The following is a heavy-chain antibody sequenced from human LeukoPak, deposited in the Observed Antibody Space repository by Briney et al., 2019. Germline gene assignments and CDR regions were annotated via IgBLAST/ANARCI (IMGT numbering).Heavy chain of an antibody. CDR2: IIPIFGTA. CDR3: ARAYSGYDFFDY. J-gene: IGHJ4*02. CDR1: GYTFRNYG. D-gene: IGHD5-12*01. Sequence: ASVKVSCKASGYTFRNYGISWVRQAPGQGLEWMGGIIPIFGTANYAQKFQGRVTITADESTSTAYMEVSSLRSEDTAVYYCARAYSGYDFFDYWGQGILVTVSS. V-gene: IGHV1-69*13.